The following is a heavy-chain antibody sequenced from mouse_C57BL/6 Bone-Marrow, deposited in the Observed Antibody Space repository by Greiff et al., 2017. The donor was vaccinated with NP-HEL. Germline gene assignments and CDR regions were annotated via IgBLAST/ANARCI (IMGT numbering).Heavy chain of an antibody. Sequence: EVQLQQSGAELVRPGSSVKMSCKTSGYTFTSYGINWVKQRPGQGLEWIGYIYIGNGYTEYNEKFKGKATLTSDTSSSTAYMQLSSLTSEDSAIYFCARSYYYYGSSYVWYFDVWGTGTTVTVSS. V-gene: IGHV1-58*01. J-gene: IGHJ1*03. D-gene: IGHD1-1*01. CDR1: GYTFTSYG. CDR3: ARSYYYYGSSYVWYFDV. CDR2: IYIGNGYT.